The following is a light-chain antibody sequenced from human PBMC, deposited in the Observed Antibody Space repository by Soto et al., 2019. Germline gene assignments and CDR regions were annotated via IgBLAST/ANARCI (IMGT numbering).Light chain of an antibody. CDR2: RNN. V-gene: IGLV1-47*01. J-gene: IGLJ2*01. CDR3: AAWDDSLSGPVV. Sequence: QSELTQPPSASGTPGQRVTISCSGSSSNIGSNYVYWYQQLPGTAPKLLIYRNNQRPSGVPDRFSGSKSGTSASLAISGLRSEDEADYYCAAWDDSLSGPVVFGGGTKVTVL. CDR1: SSNIGSNY.